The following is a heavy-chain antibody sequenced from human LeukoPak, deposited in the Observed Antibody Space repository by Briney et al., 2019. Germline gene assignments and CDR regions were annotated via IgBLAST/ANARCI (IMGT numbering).Heavy chain of an antibody. CDR1: GYTFTSYG. CDR2: ISAYNGNT. D-gene: IGHD6-13*01. CDR3: ARIIAAAGQSLGMDV. Sequence: GASVKVSCKASGYTFTSYGISWVRQAPGQGLEWMGWISAYNGNTNYAQKLQGRVTMTTDTSTSTAYMELRSLRSDDTAVYYCARIIAAAGQSLGMDVWGQGTTVTVSS. V-gene: IGHV1-18*01. J-gene: IGHJ6*02.